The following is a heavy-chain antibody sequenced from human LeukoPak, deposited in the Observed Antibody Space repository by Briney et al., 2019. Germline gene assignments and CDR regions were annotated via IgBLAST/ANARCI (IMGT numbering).Heavy chain of an antibody. D-gene: IGHD3-10*01. V-gene: IGHV1-2*02. J-gene: IGHJ4*02. CDR2: INPHSGGT. CDR3: ARSMVRGVIISVY. Sequence: ASVKVSCKASGYTFTGYYIHWVRQAPGQGLEWMGWINPHSGGTNYAQKFQGGVTMTRDTSITTAYMELSSLRSEDTAVYYCARSMVRGVIISVYWGQGTLVTVSS. CDR1: GYTFTGYY.